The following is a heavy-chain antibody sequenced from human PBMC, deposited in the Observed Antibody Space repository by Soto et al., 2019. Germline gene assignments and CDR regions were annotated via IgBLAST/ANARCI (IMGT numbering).Heavy chain of an antibody. CDR3: ARDLREGYGSSGSDY. CDR1: GYSFTSYW. D-gene: IGHD2-15*01. CDR2: IDPSDSYT. J-gene: IGHJ4*02. Sequence: GESLKISCKGSGYSFTSYWISWVRQMPGKGLEWMGRIDPSDSYTNYSPSFQGHVTISADKSISTAYLQWSSLKASDTAMYYCARDLREGYGSSGSDYWGQGTLVTVSS. V-gene: IGHV5-10-1*01.